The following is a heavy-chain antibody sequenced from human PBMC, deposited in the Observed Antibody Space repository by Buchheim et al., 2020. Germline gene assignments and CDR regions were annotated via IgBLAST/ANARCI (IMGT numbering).Heavy chain of an antibody. D-gene: IGHD5-12*01. Sequence: QVQLQQWGAGLLKPSETLSLTCAVYGGSFSGYYWSWIRQPPGKGLEWLGEINHSGSTNYNPSLKSRVTISVDTFKNQLSLKLSSVTAADTAVYYCARIVVEWLLRYYYYGMDVWGQGTT. CDR2: INHSGST. CDR1: GGSFSGYY. CDR3: ARIVVEWLLRYYYYGMDV. V-gene: IGHV4-34*01. J-gene: IGHJ6*02.